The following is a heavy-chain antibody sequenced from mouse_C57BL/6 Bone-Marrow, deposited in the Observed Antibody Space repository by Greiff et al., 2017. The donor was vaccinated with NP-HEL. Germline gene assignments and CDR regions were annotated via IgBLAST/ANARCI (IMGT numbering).Heavy chain of an antibody. J-gene: IGHJ3*01. D-gene: IGHD2-1*01. CDR1: GYTFTSYW. CDR2: IHPNSGST. Sequence: QVQLQQPGAELVKPGASVKLSCKASGYTFTSYWMHWVKQRPGQGLEWIGMIHPNSGSTNYNEKFKSKATLTVDKSSSTAYMQLSSLTSEDSAVYYCASVYYGNYAAYWGQGTLVTVSA. CDR3: ASVYYGNYAAY. V-gene: IGHV1-64*01.